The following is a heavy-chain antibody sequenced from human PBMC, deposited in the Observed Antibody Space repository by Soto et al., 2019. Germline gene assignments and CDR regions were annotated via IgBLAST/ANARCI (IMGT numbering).Heavy chain of an antibody. CDR1: SGSFRTYY. CDR2: IYSTGST. Sequence: PSETLSLTCTGSSGSFRTYYWSWIRQPAGKGLEWIGRIYSTGSTLYNPSLKSRITMSVDTSKNQFSLRLSSVTAADTAVYYCAGGAAADYFDYWGQGTLVTVSS. V-gene: IGHV4-4*07. D-gene: IGHD6-13*01. J-gene: IGHJ4*02. CDR3: AGGAAADYFDY.